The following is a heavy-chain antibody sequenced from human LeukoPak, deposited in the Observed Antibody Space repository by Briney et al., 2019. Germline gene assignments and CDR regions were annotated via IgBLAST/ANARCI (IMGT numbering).Heavy chain of an antibody. CDR1: GGSFSGYY. J-gene: IGHJ6*03. CDR2: IYHSGST. V-gene: IGHV4-34*01. CDR3: ARVVAVAGNHYYYYYYMDV. Sequence: PSETLSLTCAVYGGSFSGYYWSWIRQPPGKGLEWIGSIYHSGSTYYNPSLKSRVTISVDTSKNQFSLKLSSVTAADTAVYYCARVVAVAGNHYYYYYYMDVWGKGTTVTVSS. D-gene: IGHD6-19*01.